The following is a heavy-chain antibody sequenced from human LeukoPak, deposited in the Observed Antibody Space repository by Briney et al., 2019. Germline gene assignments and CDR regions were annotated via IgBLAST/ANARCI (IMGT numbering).Heavy chain of an antibody. D-gene: IGHD5-18*01. V-gene: IGHV3-7*01. Sequence: GGSLRLSCAASGFTFSSYSMNWVRQAPGKGLEWVANIKKDGSEKYYVDSVKGRFTISRDNAKTSLYLQMNSLRAEDTALYYCARYLSGVTGYTYGRGIDYWGQGTLVTVSS. CDR2: IKKDGSEK. J-gene: IGHJ4*02. CDR3: ARYLSGVTGYTYGRGIDY. CDR1: GFTFSSYS.